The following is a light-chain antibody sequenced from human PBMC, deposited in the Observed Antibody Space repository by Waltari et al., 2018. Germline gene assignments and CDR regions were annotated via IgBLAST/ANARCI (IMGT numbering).Light chain of an antibody. V-gene: IGLV2-23*02. Sequence: QSALTQPASVSGSPGQSNPISCTASSSDVGSYNTVACYQQRPNKAPEVIIYEVSKRPSGLSNRFSGSKSGNTASLTISGLQAEDEADYYCCSYAGSSSFVIFGGGTKLTVL. CDR3: CSYAGSSSFVI. J-gene: IGLJ2*01. CDR2: EVS. CDR1: SSDVGSYNT.